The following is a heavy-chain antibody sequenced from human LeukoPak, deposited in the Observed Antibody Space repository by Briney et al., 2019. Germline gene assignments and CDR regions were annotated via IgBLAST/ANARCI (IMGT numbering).Heavy chain of an antibody. D-gene: IGHD2-15*01. CDR1: GGSITSVSHY. CDR3: ARQSCSGGICFTADC. J-gene: IGHJ4*02. Sequence: PSETLSLTCTASGGSITSVSHYWGWIRQPPGRGLEWIGGIYYSGTSYSNPSLKSRVTISLDTSTNQFSLRLISVTAADTAVYYCARQSCSGGICFTADCWGQGTLVTVPS. V-gene: IGHV4-39*01. CDR2: IYYSGTS.